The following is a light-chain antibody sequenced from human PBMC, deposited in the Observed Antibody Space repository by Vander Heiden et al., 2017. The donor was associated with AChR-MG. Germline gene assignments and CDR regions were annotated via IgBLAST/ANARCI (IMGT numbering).Light chain of an antibody. CDR1: SSNIETKY. J-gene: IGLJ1*01. V-gene: IGLV1-47*01. CDR2: RNN. CDR3: AAWDDSLSGYV. Sequence: QSVLTQPRSASGTPGQRVTIPCSGSSSNIETKYVYWYQQLPGTAPKLLIYRNNQRPSGVPDRFSGSKSGTSASLAISGLRSEDEADYYCAAWDDSLSGYVFGTGTKVTVL.